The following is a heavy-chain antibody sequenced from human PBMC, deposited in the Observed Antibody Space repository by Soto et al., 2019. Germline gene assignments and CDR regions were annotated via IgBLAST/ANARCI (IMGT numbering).Heavy chain of an antibody. CDR1: GNTLTDYY. D-gene: IGHD6-19*01. J-gene: IGHJ4*02. V-gene: IGHV1-46*01. Sequence: ASVKVSCKASGNTLTDYYMHWGRQAPGQGLEGMGIINPSGGNTKYAQKFQGRVTMTRDTSTSTVYMELSRLRSEDTAVYYCARVQTYSSSWYHFDYWGQRTLVTGSS. CDR2: INPSGGNT. CDR3: ARVQTYSSSWYHFDY.